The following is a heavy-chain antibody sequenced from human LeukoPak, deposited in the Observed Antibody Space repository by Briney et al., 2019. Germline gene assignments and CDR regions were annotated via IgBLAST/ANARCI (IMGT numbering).Heavy chain of an antibody. CDR1: GYSFTSYW. CDR3: ASSSIAAAGNFDY. CDR2: IYPGDSDT. V-gene: IGHV5-51*01. Sequence: GESLKISCKGSGYSFTSYWIGWVRQMPGKGLEWKGIIYPGDSDTRYSPSFQGQVTISADKSISTAYLQWSSLKASDTAMYYCASSSIAAAGNFDYWGQGTLVTVSS. J-gene: IGHJ4*02. D-gene: IGHD6-13*01.